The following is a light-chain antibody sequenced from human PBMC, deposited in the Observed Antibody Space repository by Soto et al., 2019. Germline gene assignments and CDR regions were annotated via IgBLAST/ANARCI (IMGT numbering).Light chain of an antibody. CDR1: QGINTF. J-gene: IGKJ5*01. CDR2: AAS. V-gene: IGKV1-9*01. CDR3: QQLNSYPIT. Sequence: DIQMTQSPSPLSASVGDRVTITCRASQGINTFLAWYQQKAGKAPKLLIYAASTLQSGVPSRFSGSGSGTDFTLTISSLQSEDFATYYCQQLNSYPITFGQGTRLDIK.